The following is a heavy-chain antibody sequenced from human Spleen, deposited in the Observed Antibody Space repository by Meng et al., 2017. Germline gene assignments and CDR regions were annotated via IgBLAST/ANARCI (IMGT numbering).Heavy chain of an antibody. D-gene: IGHD5-24*01. CDR2: IKQDGSEK. CDR3: ARDGGDGYNFDY. J-gene: IGHJ4*02. V-gene: IGHV3-7*01. Sequence: GESLKISCAASGFTFNYHYMRWIRQAPGKGLEWVANIKQDGSEKYYVDSVKGRFTISRDNFQNTLYLQMNSLRPEDTAIYYCARDGGDGYNFDYWGQGTLVTVSS. CDR1: GFTFNYHY.